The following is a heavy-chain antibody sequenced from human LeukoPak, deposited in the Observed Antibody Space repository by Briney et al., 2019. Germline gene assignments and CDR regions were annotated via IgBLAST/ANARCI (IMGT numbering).Heavy chain of an antibody. CDR1: VFTFSCFA. Sequence: PGGSLRLSCAASVFTFSCFAMSWVRQAPGKGLEWVSAITDGGGSTYYADSVKGRFTISRDNSKNTLYLQMNSLRAEDTALYYCAKRVSYSSTSVYFDHWGQGTLVTVSS. J-gene: IGHJ4*02. CDR2: ITDGGGST. CDR3: AKRVSYSSTSVYFDH. V-gene: IGHV3-23*01. D-gene: IGHD6-6*01.